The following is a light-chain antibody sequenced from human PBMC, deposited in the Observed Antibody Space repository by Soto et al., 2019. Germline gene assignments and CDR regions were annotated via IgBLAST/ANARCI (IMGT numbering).Light chain of an antibody. J-gene: IGKJ5*01. V-gene: IGKV3-11*01. CDR3: QQRNVWPPIT. CDR1: QALYKSY. Sequence: EIVLTQSPGTLSLSPGARATLSGRASQALYKSYLAWYQQRPGQAPRLLIYGASNRATGIPARFSGSGSGTDFTLTISSLEPEDFAIYYCQQRNVWPPITFGQGTRLEIK. CDR2: GAS.